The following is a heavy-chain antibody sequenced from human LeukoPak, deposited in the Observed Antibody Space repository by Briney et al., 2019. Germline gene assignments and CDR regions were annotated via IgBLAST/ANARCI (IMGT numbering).Heavy chain of an antibody. CDR3: ARDRDTRSYYILY. D-gene: IGHD3-10*01. J-gene: IGHJ4*02. Sequence: PGGSLRLSCAASGFSFSSYDIHWVRQAPGKGLGWVAFINYNGNNKYYADSVKGRFTISRDNSKNTVYLEMNSLRDGDTAVYYCARDRDTRSYYILYWGQGTLVTVSS. V-gene: IGHV3-30*02. CDR2: INYNGNNK. CDR1: GFSFSSYD.